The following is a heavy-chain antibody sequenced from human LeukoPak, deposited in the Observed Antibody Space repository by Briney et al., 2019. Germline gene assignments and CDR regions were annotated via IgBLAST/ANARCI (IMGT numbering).Heavy chain of an antibody. CDR3: ARDLGDYEDY. CDR1: GFTFSSYA. CDR2: ISYDGSNK. V-gene: IGHV3-30-3*01. Sequence: GGSLRLSCAASGFTFSSYAMHWVRQAPGKGLEWVAVISYDGSNKYYADSVKGRFTISRDNSKNTLYLQMNSLRAEDTAVYYCARDLGDYEDYWGQGTLVTVSS. D-gene: IGHD4-17*01. J-gene: IGHJ4*02.